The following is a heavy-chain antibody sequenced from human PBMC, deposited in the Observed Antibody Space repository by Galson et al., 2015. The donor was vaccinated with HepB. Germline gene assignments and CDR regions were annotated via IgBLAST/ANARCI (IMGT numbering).Heavy chain of an antibody. CDR2: INSDGSST. D-gene: IGHD6-19*01. Sequence: SLRLSCAASGFTFSSYSMNWVRQAPGKGLVWVSRINSDGSSTSYADSVKGRFTISRDNAKNTLYLQMNSLRAEDTAVYYCARVIAVAGGFDPWGQGTLVTVSS. CDR1: GFTFSSYS. J-gene: IGHJ5*02. V-gene: IGHV3-74*01. CDR3: ARVIAVAGGFDP.